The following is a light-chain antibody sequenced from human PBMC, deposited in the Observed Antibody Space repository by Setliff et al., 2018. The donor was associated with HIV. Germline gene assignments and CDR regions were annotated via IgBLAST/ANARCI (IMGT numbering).Light chain of an antibody. CDR3: SSYTIISTYV. J-gene: IGLJ1*01. CDR2: DVS. CDR1: SRDVGGYDY. V-gene: IGLV2-14*01. Sequence: QSVLAQPASVSGSPGQSIAISCTGTSRDVGGYDYVSWFQQHTGKAPKLMIYDVSKRPSGVSNRFSGSKSDKTASLTISGIQAEDEADYFCSSYTIISTYVFGTGTKVTVL.